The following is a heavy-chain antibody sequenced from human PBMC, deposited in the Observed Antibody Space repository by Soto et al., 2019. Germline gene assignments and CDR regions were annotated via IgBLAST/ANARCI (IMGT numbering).Heavy chain of an antibody. CDR2: TYYRSNWRH. D-gene: IGHD3-3*01. CDR1: VDSVSSNTAA. J-gene: IGHJ4*02. V-gene: IGHV6-1*01. CDR3: ARAGDDFWSGEFDY. Sequence: SQTLSLTCAISVDSVSSNTAAWNWIRSSPSRGLEWLGRTYYRSNWRHDYAVSVKSRITVNPDTSKNHFSLQLNSVTPEDTAVYYCARAGDDFWSGEFDYWGQGTLVTVSS.